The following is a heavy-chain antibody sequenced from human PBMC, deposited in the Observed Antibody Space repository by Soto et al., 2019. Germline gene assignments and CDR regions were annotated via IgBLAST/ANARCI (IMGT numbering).Heavy chain of an antibody. J-gene: IGHJ4*02. CDR1: GGTFSSYA. V-gene: IGHV1-69*12. CDR2: IIPIFGTA. CDR3: ARAITMIARFDY. Sequence: QVQLVQSGAEVKKPGSSVKVSCKASGGTFSSYAISWVRQAPGQGLEWMGGIIPIFGTANYAQKFQGRVTITADEATSRADMELSSLRSEDTAVYYCARAITMIARFDYWGQGTLVTVSS. D-gene: IGHD3-22*01.